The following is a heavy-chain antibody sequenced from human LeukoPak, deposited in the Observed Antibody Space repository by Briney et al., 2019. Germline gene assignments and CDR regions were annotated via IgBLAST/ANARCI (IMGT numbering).Heavy chain of an antibody. CDR2: IIPTFGTA. Sequence: SVKVSCKASGGTFSSYAISWARQAPGQGLEWMGGIIPTFGTANYAQKFQGRVTITADESTSTAYMELSSLRSEYTAVYYCARGIHFGELSLRYWGQGALVTVSS. CDR1: GGTFSSYA. J-gene: IGHJ4*02. CDR3: ARGIHFGELSLRY. D-gene: IGHD3-16*02. V-gene: IGHV1-69*13.